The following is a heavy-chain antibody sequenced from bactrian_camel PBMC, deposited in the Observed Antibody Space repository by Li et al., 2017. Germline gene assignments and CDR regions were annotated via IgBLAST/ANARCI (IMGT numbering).Heavy chain of an antibody. Sequence: VQLVESGGGSAQTGGSLRLSCAASGNTHSMDYMTWFRQAPGKEHEGVAAIYTGITGNTYYTDSVKGRFTISQDATNTVHLQMNNLKAEDTAIYYCAADVGMMSGDCRPNYWGQGTQVTVTS. D-gene: IGHD7*01. V-gene: IGHV3S40*01. J-gene: IGHJ4*01. CDR1: GNTHSMDY. CDR3: AADVGMMSGDCRPNY. CDR2: IYTGITGNT.